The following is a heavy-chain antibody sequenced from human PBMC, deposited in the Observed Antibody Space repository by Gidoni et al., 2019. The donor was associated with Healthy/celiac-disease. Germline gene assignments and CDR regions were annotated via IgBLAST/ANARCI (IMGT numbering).Heavy chain of an antibody. CDR1: GSTSSTSS. D-gene: IGHD6-6*01. V-gene: IGHV3-21*01. CDR3: ARTIASRPAYFDY. J-gene: IGHJ4*02. CDR2: ISSSSSYI. Sequence: EVQLVESGGGLVKPGGSLRPPCAASGSTSSTSSMTWVRQAQGKGRDWVSSISSSSSYIFYADSVKGRFTISRDYAKNSLYLQMNSLRAEDTAVYYCARTIASRPAYFDYWGQGTLVTVSS.